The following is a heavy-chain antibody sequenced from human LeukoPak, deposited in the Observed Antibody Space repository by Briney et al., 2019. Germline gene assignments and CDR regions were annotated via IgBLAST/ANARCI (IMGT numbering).Heavy chain of an antibody. J-gene: IGHJ4*02. CDR3: VKDGYISSPY. CDR2: ISVDGGST. CDR1: GFTFNDYA. V-gene: IGHV3-43*02. D-gene: IGHD6-19*01. Sequence: PGGSLRLSCAASGFTFNDYAVHWVRQAPEKGLEWVSLISVDGGSTYYADSVKGRFTISRDNSKNSLYLQMNSLRTEDTALYYCVKDGYISSPYWGQGTLVTVSS.